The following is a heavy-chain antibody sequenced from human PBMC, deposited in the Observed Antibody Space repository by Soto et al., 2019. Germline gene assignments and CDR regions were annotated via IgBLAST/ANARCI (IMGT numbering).Heavy chain of an antibody. CDR3: ARAGYGGSFDY. J-gene: IGHJ4*02. D-gene: IGHD4-17*01. CDR2: IYYSGST. Sequence: PSETLSLTCTVSGGSISSSSYYWGWIRQPPGKGLEWIGYIYYSGSTNYNPSLKSRVTISVDTSKNQFSLKLSSVTAADTAVYYCARAGYGGSFDYWGQGTLVTVS. CDR1: GGSISSSSYY. V-gene: IGHV4-61*05.